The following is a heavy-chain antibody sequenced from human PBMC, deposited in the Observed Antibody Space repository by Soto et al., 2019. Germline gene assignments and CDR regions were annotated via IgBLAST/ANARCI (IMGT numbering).Heavy chain of an antibody. CDR3: ARDGREASGMDV. V-gene: IGHV4-59*11. D-gene: IGHD1-26*01. CDR2: IYYRGST. J-gene: IGHJ6*02. CDR1: GCSISSHY. Sequence: XETLSLTCTVAGCSISSHYWSWVRQAPGKGLEWIGHIYYRGSTTYNPSLRSRSTISVDTSNNQFSLKLNSVTTADTAVYYCARDGREASGMDVWGQGTKVTVSS.